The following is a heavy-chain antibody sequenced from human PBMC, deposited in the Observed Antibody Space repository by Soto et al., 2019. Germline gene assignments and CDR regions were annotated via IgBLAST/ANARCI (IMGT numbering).Heavy chain of an antibody. D-gene: IGHD3-10*01. V-gene: IGHV4-34*01. CDR1: GGSFSGYY. Sequence: PSETLSLTCAVYGGSFSGYYWSWIRQPPGKGLEWIGEINHSGSTNYNPSLKSRVTISVDTSKNQFSLKLSSVTAADTAVYYCGRGIKGGTMVRGVKYYYGMDVWGQGTTVTVS. CDR3: GRGIKGGTMVRGVKYYYGMDV. CDR2: INHSGST. J-gene: IGHJ6*02.